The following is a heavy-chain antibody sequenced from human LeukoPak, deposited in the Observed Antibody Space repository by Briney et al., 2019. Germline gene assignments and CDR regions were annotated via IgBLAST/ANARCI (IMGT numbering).Heavy chain of an antibody. CDR3: ASGGRAVAGTNFDY. Sequence: SVKVSCKASGGTFSSYAISWVRQAPGQGLEWMGRIIPILGIANYAQKFQGRVTITADKSTSTAYMELSSLRPEDTAVYYCASGGRAVAGTNFDYWGQGTLVTVSS. CDR1: GGTFSSYA. D-gene: IGHD6-19*01. V-gene: IGHV1-69*04. J-gene: IGHJ4*02. CDR2: IIPILGIA.